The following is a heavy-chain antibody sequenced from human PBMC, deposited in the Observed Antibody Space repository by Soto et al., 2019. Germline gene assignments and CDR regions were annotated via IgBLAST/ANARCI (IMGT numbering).Heavy chain of an antibody. CDR1: GFTFSSYA. Sequence: EVQLLESGGGLVQRGGSLRLSCAASGFTFSSYAMSWVRQAPGKGLEWVSAISGSGGSTYYADSVKGRFTISRDNSKNTLYLQMNSLRAEDTAVYYCAKDPHQTLWSEMNYYMDVWGKGTTVTVSS. CDR3: AKDPHQTLWSEMNYYMDV. CDR2: ISGSGGST. J-gene: IGHJ6*03. D-gene: IGHD3-3*01. V-gene: IGHV3-23*01.